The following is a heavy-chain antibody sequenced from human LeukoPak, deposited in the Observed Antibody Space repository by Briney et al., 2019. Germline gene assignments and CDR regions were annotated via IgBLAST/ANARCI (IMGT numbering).Heavy chain of an antibody. Sequence: GASVKVSCKASGGTFSSYAISWVRQAPGQGLEWMGRIIPILGIANYAQKFQGRVTITADKSTSTAYMELSSLRSEDTAVYYCARARYSSSYEVDYWGQGTLVTVSS. CDR1: GGTFSSYA. V-gene: IGHV1-69*04. D-gene: IGHD6-13*01. CDR2: IIPILGIA. CDR3: ARARYSSSYEVDY. J-gene: IGHJ4*02.